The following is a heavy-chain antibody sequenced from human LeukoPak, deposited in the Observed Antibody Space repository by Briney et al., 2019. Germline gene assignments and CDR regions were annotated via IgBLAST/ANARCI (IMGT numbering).Heavy chain of an antibody. D-gene: IGHD3-22*01. CDR1: GFTFSSYA. Sequence: GGSLRLSCAASGFTFSSYAMSWVRQVPGKGLEWVSVISGSGDNTYYADSVKGRFTISRDNSKNMLYLQMNSLRAEDTAVYYCARERAYYYDSSGYYYYYGMDVWGQGTTVTVSS. CDR3: ARERAYYYDSSGYYYYYGMDV. V-gene: IGHV3-23*01. CDR2: ISGSGDNT. J-gene: IGHJ6*02.